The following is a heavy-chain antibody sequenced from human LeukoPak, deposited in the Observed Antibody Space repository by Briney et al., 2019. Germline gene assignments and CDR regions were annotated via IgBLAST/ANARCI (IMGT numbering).Heavy chain of an antibody. CDR1: GFTFSSYW. V-gene: IGHV3-7*03. CDR2: IKQDGSQK. CDR3: ATTARVGQN. Sequence: GGSLRLSCAASGFTFSSYWMNWVRQAPGKGLEWVANIKQDGSQKYYVDSVKGRFTISRDNAKNSLYLQMNSLRAEDTAVYYCATTARVGQNWGQGTLVTVSS. D-gene: IGHD3/OR15-3a*01. J-gene: IGHJ4*02.